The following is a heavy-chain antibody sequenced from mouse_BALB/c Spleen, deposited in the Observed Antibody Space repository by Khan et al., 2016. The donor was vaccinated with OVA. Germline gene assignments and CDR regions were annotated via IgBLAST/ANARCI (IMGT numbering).Heavy chain of an antibody. CDR3: ASHLTGSFAY. Sequence: EVELVESGGDLVKPGGSLKLSCAASGFSFRSYSMPWVRQTPDKRLEWVATISSGGDYTYYPDIVKGRFTISRDNAKNTLYLQMSSLKSEDTAMYYCASHLTGSFAYWGQGTLVTVSA. V-gene: IGHV5-6*01. CDR2: ISSGGDYT. J-gene: IGHJ3*01. D-gene: IGHD4-1*01. CDR1: GFSFRSYS.